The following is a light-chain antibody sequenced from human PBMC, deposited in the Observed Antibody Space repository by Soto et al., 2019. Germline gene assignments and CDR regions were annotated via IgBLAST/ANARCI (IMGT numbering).Light chain of an antibody. CDR1: QGISSY. V-gene: IGKV1-39*01. Sequence: IQLTQSPSSLSASVGDRVTITCRASQGISSYLAWYQQKPGKAPKLLIYDASRLQSGVPSRFSGSGGGTDFTLSISSVQPEDFATYFCQQSYMDPITFGQGTRLEIK. CDR2: DAS. CDR3: QQSYMDPIT. J-gene: IGKJ5*01.